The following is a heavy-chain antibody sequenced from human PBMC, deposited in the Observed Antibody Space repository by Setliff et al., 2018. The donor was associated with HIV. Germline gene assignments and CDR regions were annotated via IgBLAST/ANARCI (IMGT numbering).Heavy chain of an antibody. CDR1: GYTFDNYW. CDR3: ARHRLSRNGYGIPILDY. CDR2: IDPLDSET. Sequence: PGESLTISCKGSGYTFDNYWIAWVRQMPGKGLEWMGIIDPLDSETKYSQSFQGQVTISVDRSSRTAYLQWGTLQAPDSAMYYCARHRLSRNGYGIPILDYWGPGTLVTVSS. J-gene: IGHJ4*02. D-gene: IGHD5-12*01. V-gene: IGHV5-51*01.